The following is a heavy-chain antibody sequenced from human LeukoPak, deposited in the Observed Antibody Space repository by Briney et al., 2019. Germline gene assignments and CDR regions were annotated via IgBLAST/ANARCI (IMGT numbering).Heavy chain of an antibody. D-gene: IGHD5-18*01. CDR3: ARGYRAHQTFYSSHYFDY. J-gene: IGHJ4*02. V-gene: IGHV4-34*01. CDR2: INHFGST. CDR1: GGSFRGYY. Sequence: KASETLSLTCAVYGGSFRGYYWSWIRQPPGKGLEWIGEINHFGSTKYNPSLKSRVTISGDTSKKQFSLKVDSVTAADTAVYYCARGYRAHQTFYSSHYFDYWGQGTLVTVSS.